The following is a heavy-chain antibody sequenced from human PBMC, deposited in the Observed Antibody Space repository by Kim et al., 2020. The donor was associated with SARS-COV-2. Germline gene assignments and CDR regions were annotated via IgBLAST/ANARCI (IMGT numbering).Heavy chain of an antibody. V-gene: IGHV3-15*01. J-gene: IGHJ6*02. D-gene: IGHD3-10*01. CDR2: IKSKTDGGTT. CDR1: GFTFSNAW. Sequence: GGSLRLSCAASGFTFSNAWMSWVRQAPGKGLEWVGRIKSKTDGGTTDYAAPVKGRFTISRDDSKNTLYLQMNSLKTEDTAVYYCTTDLLLLWFGELSEGHDGMDVWGQGTTVTVSS. CDR3: TTDLLLLWFGELSEGHDGMDV.